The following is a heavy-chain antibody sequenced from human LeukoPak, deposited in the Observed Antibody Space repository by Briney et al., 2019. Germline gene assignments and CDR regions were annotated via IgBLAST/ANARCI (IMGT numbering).Heavy chain of an antibody. Sequence: GGSLRLSCAASGFTFSSYSMNWVRQAPGKGLEWVSSISSSSSYIYYADSVKGRFTISRDNAKNSLYLQMNSLRAEDTAVYYCAGGERGYCSSTSCYSFDYWGQGTLVTVSS. V-gene: IGHV3-21*01. CDR2: ISSSSSYI. CDR3: AGGERGYCSSTSCYSFDY. CDR1: GFTFSSYS. J-gene: IGHJ4*02. D-gene: IGHD2-2*01.